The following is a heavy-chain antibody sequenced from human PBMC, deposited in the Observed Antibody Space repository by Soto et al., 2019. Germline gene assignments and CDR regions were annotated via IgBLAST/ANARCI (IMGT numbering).Heavy chain of an antibody. CDR2: ISAGGRSI. Sequence: EVQLVESGGGLVKPGGSLRVSCAASGFSFTSYTMNWVRQAPGKGLEWVASISAGGRSIYYADTLKGLSTVSRDNAKSSLYLQLNSLRAVDTAVYYCARSTPGNPFDIWGQGTMVTVSS. J-gene: IGHJ3*02. CDR3: ARSTPGNPFDI. V-gene: IGHV3-21*01. D-gene: IGHD3-10*01. CDR1: GFSFTSYT.